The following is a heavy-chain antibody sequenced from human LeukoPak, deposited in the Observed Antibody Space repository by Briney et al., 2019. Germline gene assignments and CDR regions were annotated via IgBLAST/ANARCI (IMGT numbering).Heavy chain of an antibody. CDR2: IGGRDGST. V-gene: IGHV3-23*01. CDR3: AKGHYYGSGSLDY. J-gene: IGHJ4*02. D-gene: IGHD3-10*01. Sequence: GGSLRLSCAASGFTFSSYGMSWVRQAPGKGLEWVSAIGGRDGSTYYADSVKGRFTISRDNSENTLYVQMNSLRAEDRAVYYCAKGHYYGSGSLDYWGQGTLVTVSS. CDR1: GFTFSSYG.